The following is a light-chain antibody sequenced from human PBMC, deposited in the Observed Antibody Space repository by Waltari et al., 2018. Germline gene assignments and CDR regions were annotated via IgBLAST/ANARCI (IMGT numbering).Light chain of an antibody. V-gene: IGKV3-20*01. CDR1: QTVSNNY. CDR3: QQYGSFPYT. CDR2: DAS. J-gene: IGKJ2*01. Sequence: EIVLTQSPGTLSLSPGESATLSCRASQTVSNNYLAWYRQEPGQPPRLLIFDASSRATGIPDRFSGSGSGTDFTLTISRLEPEDFAVYYCQQYGSFPYTFGQGTKLE.